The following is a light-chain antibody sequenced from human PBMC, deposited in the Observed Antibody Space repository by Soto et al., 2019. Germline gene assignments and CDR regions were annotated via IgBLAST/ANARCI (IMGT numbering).Light chain of an antibody. CDR2: DVS. Sequence: QSALTQPRSVSASPGQSVTISCTGTNSDIGGYNYVSWYQQHPGKAPKVMIYDVSRRPSGVPDRFSGSKSGNTASLTISGLQAEDEADYYCCSYAANYNPWVFGGGTKLTVL. CDR3: CSYAANYNPWV. CDR1: NSDIGGYNY. V-gene: IGLV2-11*01. J-gene: IGLJ3*02.